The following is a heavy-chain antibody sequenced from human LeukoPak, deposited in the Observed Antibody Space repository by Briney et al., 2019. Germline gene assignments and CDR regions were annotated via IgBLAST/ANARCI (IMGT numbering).Heavy chain of an antibody. CDR2: ISGSGGST. CDR3: AKLGYCSGGSCYSFDY. Sequence: GGSLRLSCAASGFTFSSYAMSWVRQAPGKGLEWVSAISGSGGSTYYADSVKGRFTISRDNATITLYLQMNSLRAEDTAVYYCAKLGYCSGGSCYSFDYWGQGTLVTVSS. D-gene: IGHD2-15*01. V-gene: IGHV3-23*01. J-gene: IGHJ4*02. CDR1: GFTFSSYA.